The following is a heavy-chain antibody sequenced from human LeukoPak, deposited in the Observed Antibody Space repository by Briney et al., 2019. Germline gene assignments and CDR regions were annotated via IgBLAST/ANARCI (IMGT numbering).Heavy chain of an antibody. V-gene: IGHV4-31*03. J-gene: IGHJ4*02. Sequence: SQTLSLTCTISEVSISDGAYYWSWIRQLPGKGLEWIGFIYGSGITFHNPSLTTRLTISVDTSMNQFSLNLSSVTAADTAIYYCATAGGVTRSFDYWGQGILVTVSS. D-gene: IGHD2-21*02. CDR3: ATAGGVTRSFDY. CDR1: EVSISDGAYY. CDR2: IYGSGIT.